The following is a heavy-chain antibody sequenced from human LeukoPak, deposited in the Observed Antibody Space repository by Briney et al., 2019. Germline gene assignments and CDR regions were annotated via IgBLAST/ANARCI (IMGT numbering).Heavy chain of an antibody. CDR3: ALAAMVGGRVDY. Sequence: SETLSLTCAVYGGSFSGYYWSWIRQPPGKGLEWIGEINHSGSTNYNPSLKSRVTISVDTSKNQFSLKLSSVTAADTAAYYCALAAMVGGRVDYWGQGTLVTVSS. V-gene: IGHV4-34*01. D-gene: IGHD5-18*01. J-gene: IGHJ4*02. CDR2: INHSGST. CDR1: GGSFSGYY.